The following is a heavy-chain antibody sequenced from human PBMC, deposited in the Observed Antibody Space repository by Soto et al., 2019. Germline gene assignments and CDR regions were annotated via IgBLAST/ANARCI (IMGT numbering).Heavy chain of an antibody. Sequence: QVQLQESGPGLVKPSETLSLTCTVSGGSINSHYWGWIRQPPGKGLELIGYIFYTGRTEYNPSLGSRVTISLDPSKTQFSRRLPPVTAAEPATYYWARATGGTGPDYWGQGTLVTVSS. CDR1: GGSINSHY. D-gene: IGHD1-1*01. CDR2: IFYTGRT. CDR3: ARATGGTGPDY. V-gene: IGHV4-59*11. J-gene: IGHJ4*02.